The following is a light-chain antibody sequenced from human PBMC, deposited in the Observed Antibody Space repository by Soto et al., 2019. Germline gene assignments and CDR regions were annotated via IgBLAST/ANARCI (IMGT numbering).Light chain of an antibody. CDR1: ESISTY. Sequence: EIVLTQSPATLSLSPGERATLSCRASESISTYLGWYQQKPGQAPRPLIYDASNRATGIPARFSGSGSGTEFTLPNSRPRAESFSVYFCQQRKRRVNLGQGTRLEIK. J-gene: IGKJ5*01. CDR2: DAS. V-gene: IGKV3-11*01. CDR3: QQRKRRVN.